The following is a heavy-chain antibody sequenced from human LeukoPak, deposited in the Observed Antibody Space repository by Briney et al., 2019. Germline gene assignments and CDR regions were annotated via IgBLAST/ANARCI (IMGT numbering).Heavy chain of an antibody. J-gene: IGHJ5*02. CDR3: ARGRRGRSPTSHNWFDP. D-gene: IGHD3-10*01. CDR2: MNPNSGNT. V-gene: IGHV1-8*01. CDR1: GYTFTSYD. Sequence: GASVKVSCKASGYTFTSYDINWVRQATGQGLEWMGWMNPNSGNTGYAQKFQGRVTMTRNTSISTAYMELSSLRSEDTAVYYCARGRRGRSPTSHNWFDPWGQGNLVTVSS.